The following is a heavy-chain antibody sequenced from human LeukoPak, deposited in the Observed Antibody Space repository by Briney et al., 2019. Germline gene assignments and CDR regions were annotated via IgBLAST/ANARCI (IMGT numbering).Heavy chain of an antibody. CDR1: GFTFNTYG. CDR2: IRYDGSNK. Sequence: PGGSLRLSCAASGFTFNTYGMHWVRQAPGKGLEWVAFIRYDGSNKYYADSVKGRFTISRDNSKNTLYLQMNSLRAEDTAVYYCAKDRIAAAEGYFDYWGQGTLVTVSS. V-gene: IGHV3-30*02. D-gene: IGHD6-13*01. CDR3: AKDRIAAAEGYFDY. J-gene: IGHJ4*02.